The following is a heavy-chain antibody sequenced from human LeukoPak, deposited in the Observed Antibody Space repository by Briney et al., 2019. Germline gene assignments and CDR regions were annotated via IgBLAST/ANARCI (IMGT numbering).Heavy chain of an antibody. J-gene: IGHJ6*02. V-gene: IGHV4-59*08. D-gene: IGHD3-3*01. CDR2: IYYSGST. CDR1: GGSISSYY. CDR3: ARQRTPLRFLEWSNYGMDV. Sequence: SETLSLTCTVSGGSISSYYWSWIRQPPGKGLEWIGYIYYSGSTNYNPSLKSRVTISVDTSKNQFSLKLSSVTAADTAVYYCARQRTPLRFLEWSNYGMDVWGQGTTVTVSS.